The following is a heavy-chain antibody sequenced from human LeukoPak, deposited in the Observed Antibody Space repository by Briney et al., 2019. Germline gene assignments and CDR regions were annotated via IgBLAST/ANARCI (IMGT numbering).Heavy chain of an antibody. CDR2: IWYDGSNK. V-gene: IGHV3-33*01. CDR1: GFTFSSYG. CDR3: ARDDSGQLDY. Sequence: PGRSLRLSCAASGFTFSSYGMHWVRQAPGKGLEWVAVIWYDGSNKYYADSVKGPFTISRDNSKNTLYLQMNSLRAEDTAVYYCARDDSGQLDYWGQGTLVTVSS. J-gene: IGHJ4*02. D-gene: IGHD5-18*01.